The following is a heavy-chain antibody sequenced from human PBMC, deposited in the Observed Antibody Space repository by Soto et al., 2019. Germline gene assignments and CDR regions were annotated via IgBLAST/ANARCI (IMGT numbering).Heavy chain of an antibody. CDR1: GYAFTTYH. V-gene: IGHV1-46*04. J-gene: IGHJ3*02. CDR3: ARDEVPDVQNDAFDI. Sequence: ASVKVSCKASGYAFTTYHMHWVRQAPGQGLEWMGMVDPSDGTTTYAQKLQGRVTMTRDTATSTVYMELSSLRSEDTAVYYCARDEVPDVQNDAFDIWGQGTMVTVSS. CDR2: VDPSDGTT.